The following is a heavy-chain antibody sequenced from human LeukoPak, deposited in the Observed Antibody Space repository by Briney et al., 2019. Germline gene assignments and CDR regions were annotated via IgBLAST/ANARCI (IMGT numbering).Heavy chain of an antibody. Sequence: GGSLRLSCVAPGSTFNGHWMSWVRQAPGKGLEWVSAISGSGGSTYYADSVKGRFTISRDNSKNTLYLQMNSLRAEDTAVYYCAKSWNQLLSAEYFQHWGQGTLVTVSS. V-gene: IGHV3-23*01. CDR2: ISGSGGST. CDR1: GSTFNGHW. J-gene: IGHJ1*01. D-gene: IGHD2-2*01. CDR3: AKSWNQLLSAEYFQH.